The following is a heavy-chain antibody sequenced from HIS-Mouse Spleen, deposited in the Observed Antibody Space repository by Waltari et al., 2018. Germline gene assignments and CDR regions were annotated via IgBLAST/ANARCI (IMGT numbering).Heavy chain of an antibody. V-gene: IGHV4-39*07. CDR2: IYFSGST. CDR1: GGSISSSSYY. D-gene: IGHD6-13*01. J-gene: IGHJ2*01. CDR3: AREIPYSSSWYDWYFDL. Sequence: QLQLQESGPGLVQPSETLSLTCTVPGGSISSSSYYWAWLRQPPGKGLEWIGSIYFSGSTYYNPSLKSRVTISVDTSKNQFSLKLSSVTAADTAVYYCAREIPYSSSWYDWYFDLWGRGTLVTVSS.